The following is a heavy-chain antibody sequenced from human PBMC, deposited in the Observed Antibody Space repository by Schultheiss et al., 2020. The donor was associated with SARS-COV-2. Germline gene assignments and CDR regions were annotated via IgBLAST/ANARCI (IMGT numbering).Heavy chain of an antibody. V-gene: IGHV3-33*05. D-gene: IGHD3-3*01. CDR1: GFTFSSYG. J-gene: IGHJ6*03. CDR3: ARNLLSGGYHYYYMDV. Sequence: GGSLRLSCAASGFTFSSYGMHWVRQAPGKGLEWVAVISYDGSNKYYADSVKGRFTISRDNAKNSLYLQMNSLRAEDTAVYYCARNLLSGGYHYYYMDVWGKGTTVTVSS. CDR2: ISYDGSNK.